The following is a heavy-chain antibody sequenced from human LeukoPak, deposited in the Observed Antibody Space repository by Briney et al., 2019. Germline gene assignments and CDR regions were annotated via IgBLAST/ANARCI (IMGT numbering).Heavy chain of an antibody. CDR1: GFTFSGSA. D-gene: IGHD3-10*01. J-gene: IGHJ6*03. V-gene: IGHV3-73*01. Sequence: PGGSLRLSCAASGFTFSGSAMHWVRQASGKGLEWVGRIRSKANSYATAYAASVKGRFTISRDDSKNTAYLQMNSLKTEDTAVYYCARVGGVYFGEPIYYYMDVWGKGTTVTVSS. CDR2: IRSKANSYAT. CDR3: ARVGGVYFGEPIYYYMDV.